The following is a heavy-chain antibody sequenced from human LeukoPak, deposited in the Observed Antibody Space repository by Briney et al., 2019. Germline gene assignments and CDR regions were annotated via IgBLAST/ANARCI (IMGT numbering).Heavy chain of an antibody. J-gene: IGHJ4*02. D-gene: IGHD3-22*01. Sequence: ASVKVSCKASGYTLTSYTISWVRQAPGQGLDWMGWISAYNGNTKYAQKFQGRVTLTTDTSTSTAYMDLRSLRSDDTAVYYCARGLGVPYHDSFGYYADYWGQGTLVTVSS. CDR2: ISAYNGNT. V-gene: IGHV1-18*01. CDR1: GYTLTSYT. CDR3: ARGLGVPYHDSFGYYADY.